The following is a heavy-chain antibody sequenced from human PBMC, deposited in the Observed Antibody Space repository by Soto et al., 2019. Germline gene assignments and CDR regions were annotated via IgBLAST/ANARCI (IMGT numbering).Heavy chain of an antibody. Sequence: SETLSLTCIVSGGSITRNNHYWGWIRQSPGKGLEWIGSILYSGSTNYNPSLKSRVTLSVETSKNTLYLQMNSLRAEDTAIYYCARDVSSYSFSWGQGTLVTVSS. V-gene: IGHV4-39*07. CDR1: GGSITRNNHY. J-gene: IGHJ5*02. CDR2: ILYSGST. CDR3: ARDVSSYSFS. D-gene: IGHD3-22*01.